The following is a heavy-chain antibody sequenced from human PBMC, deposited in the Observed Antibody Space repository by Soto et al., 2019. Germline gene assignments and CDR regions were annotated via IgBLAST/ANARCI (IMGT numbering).Heavy chain of an antibody. D-gene: IGHD1-7*01. V-gene: IGHV3-33*03. CDR3: AAATTWNFHFPY. CDR1: GFTISTHG. J-gene: IGHJ4*02. Sequence: QAQLVESGGGVVQPGTSLRLSCAASGFTISTHGMHWVRQAPGKGLGWLANIWYDGRNKFYAESVKGRFSISNDNSKTTLYLQMSSLRAEDTAVYYCAAATTWNFHFPYWGQGTQVSVSS. CDR2: IWYDGRNK.